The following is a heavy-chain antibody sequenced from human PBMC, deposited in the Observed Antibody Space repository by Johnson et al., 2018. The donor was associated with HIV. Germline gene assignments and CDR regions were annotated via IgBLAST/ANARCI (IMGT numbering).Heavy chain of an antibody. J-gene: IGHJ3*02. D-gene: IGHD6-13*01. V-gene: IGHV3-9*01. CDR3: AKDKGSSSWFDAFDI. Sequence: EVQLVESGGGLVQPGRSLRLSCAASGFTFDDYAMHWVRQAPGKGLEWVSGISWNSGSIGYAYSVKGRFTISRDNAKNSLYLQMNSLRAEDTALYYCAKDKGSSSWFDAFDIWGQGTMVTVSS. CDR1: GFTFDDYA. CDR2: ISWNSGSI.